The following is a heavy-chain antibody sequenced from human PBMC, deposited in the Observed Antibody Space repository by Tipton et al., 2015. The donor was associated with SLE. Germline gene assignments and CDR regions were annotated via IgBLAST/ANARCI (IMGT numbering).Heavy chain of an antibody. CDR1: GFIFSGSH. CDR3: TRYNINGGDPGHY. CDR2: IDLKGNNYAT. J-gene: IGHJ4*02. Sequence: SLRLSCAASGFIFSGSHIHWVRQASGKGLEWVGRIDLKGNNYATTYAASVKGRFTISRDDSKNTAYLQMNSLKTEDTAMYYCTRYNINGGDPGHYWGQGTLVTVSS. D-gene: IGHD2-21*02. V-gene: IGHV3-73*01.